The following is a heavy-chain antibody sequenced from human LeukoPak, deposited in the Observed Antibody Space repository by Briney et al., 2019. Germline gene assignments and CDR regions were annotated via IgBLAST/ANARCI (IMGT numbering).Heavy chain of an antibody. CDR2: ISSSGSTI. V-gene: IGHV3-48*03. Sequence: PGGSLRLSCAASGFTFSSYEMNWVRQAPGKGLEWVSSISSSGSTIYYADSVKGRFTISRDNAKNSLYLQMNSLRAEDTAVYYCAKNYDFWSGYPDYYYYGMDVWGQGTTVTVSS. J-gene: IGHJ6*02. D-gene: IGHD3-3*01. CDR3: AKNYDFWSGYPDYYYYGMDV. CDR1: GFTFSSYE.